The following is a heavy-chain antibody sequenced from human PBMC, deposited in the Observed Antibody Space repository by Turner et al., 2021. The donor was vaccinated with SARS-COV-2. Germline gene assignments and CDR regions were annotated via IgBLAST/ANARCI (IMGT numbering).Heavy chain of an antibody. CDR3: ARHQGSTSGYDHGMNV. CDR1: GGSISSKS. V-gene: IGHV4-59*08. J-gene: IGHJ6*02. CDR2: FYKIGSI. Sequence: QVQLQESGPGLVRPSETLSLTCTVSGGSISSKSWSWIRQSPGRGLALIGYFYKIGSIDYNPTLRSRVTISVDTSKNQLSLNLISMTAADTAVYYCARHQGSTSGYDHGMNVWGQGTAVIVSS. D-gene: IGHD1-1*01.